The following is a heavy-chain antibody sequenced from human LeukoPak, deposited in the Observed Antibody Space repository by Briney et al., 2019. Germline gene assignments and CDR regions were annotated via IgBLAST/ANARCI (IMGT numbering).Heavy chain of an antibody. CDR2: ISWNSGSI. V-gene: IGHV3-9*01. Sequence: LPGGSLRLSCAASGFTFDDYAMHWVRQAPGKGLEWVSGISWNSGSIGYADSVKGRFTISRDNAKNSLYLQMNSLRAEDTAMYYCVRDRGYCSGGTCYALWDYWGQGTLVTVSS. CDR3: VRDRGYCSGGTCYALWDY. D-gene: IGHD2-15*01. CDR1: GFTFDDYA. J-gene: IGHJ4*02.